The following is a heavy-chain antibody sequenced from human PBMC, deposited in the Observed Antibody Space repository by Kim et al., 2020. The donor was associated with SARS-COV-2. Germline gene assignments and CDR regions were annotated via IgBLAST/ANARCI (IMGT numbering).Heavy chain of an antibody. Sequence: GGSLRLSCAASGFTFSSYGMHWVRQAPGKGLEWVAVIWYDGSNKYYADSVKGRFTISRDNSKNTLYLQMNSLRAEDTAVYYCTSDPIAVAGKGADYWGQGTRVTVSS. V-gene: IGHV3-33*01. CDR1: GFTFSSYG. CDR2: IWYDGSNK. D-gene: IGHD6-19*01. J-gene: IGHJ4*02. CDR3: TSDPIAVAGKGADY.